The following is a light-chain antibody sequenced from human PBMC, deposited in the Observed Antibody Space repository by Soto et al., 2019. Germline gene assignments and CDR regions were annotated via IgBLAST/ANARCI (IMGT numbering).Light chain of an antibody. Sequence: EIVLTQSPGTLSVSPGERAALSCRASQSVTSNYLAWYQQRPGQAPRLLIYGASNRATGIPDRFSGSGSGTDFTLSINILAPEDFAVYYCQQYGNSPQTFGQGTKVEI. V-gene: IGKV3-20*01. CDR1: QSVTSNY. CDR3: QQYGNSPQT. J-gene: IGKJ1*01. CDR2: GAS.